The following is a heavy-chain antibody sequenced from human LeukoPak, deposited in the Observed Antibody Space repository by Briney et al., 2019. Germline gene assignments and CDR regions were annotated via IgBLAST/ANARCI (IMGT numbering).Heavy chain of an antibody. Sequence: GESLKISCKGSGYSFTSYWIGWVRQIPGKDLEWMGIIYPGDSDTRYSPSFQGQVTISADKSISTAYLQWSSLKASDTAMYYCARQGWLQFEGRFDYWGQGTLFTVSS. CDR2: IYPGDSDT. V-gene: IGHV5-51*01. D-gene: IGHD5-24*01. J-gene: IGHJ4*02. CDR1: GYSFTSYW. CDR3: ARQGWLQFEGRFDY.